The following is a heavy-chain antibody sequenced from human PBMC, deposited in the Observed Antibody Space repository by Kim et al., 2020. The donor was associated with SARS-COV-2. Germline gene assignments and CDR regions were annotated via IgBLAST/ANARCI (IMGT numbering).Heavy chain of an antibody. V-gene: IGHV3-33*01. Sequence: GGSLRLSCAASGFTFSSYGMHWVRQAPGKGLEWVAVIWYDGSNQYYADSVKGRFTISRDNSKNTLYLQMNSLRAEDTAVYYCARDASITSNYFDYWGQGTLVTVSS. CDR2: IWYDGSNQ. CDR3: ARDASITSNYFDY. J-gene: IGHJ4*02. CDR1: GFTFSSYG.